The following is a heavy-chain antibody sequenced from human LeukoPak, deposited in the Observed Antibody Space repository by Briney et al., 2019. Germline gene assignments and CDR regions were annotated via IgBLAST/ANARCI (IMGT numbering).Heavy chain of an antibody. CDR1: GFRIEDYG. V-gene: IGHV3-20*04. CDR3: AGPYYYGAGSYRYFQH. CDR2: IDRNGGSP. Sequence: GGSLRLSCVASGFRIEDYGMAWVRQAPGKGLEWVSGIDRNGGSPSYADSVKGRFTMSRDNAMESLFLQLNSLRGEDTAFYFCAGPYYYGAGSYRYFQHWGRGTLVTVSS. D-gene: IGHD3-10*01. J-gene: IGHJ1*01.